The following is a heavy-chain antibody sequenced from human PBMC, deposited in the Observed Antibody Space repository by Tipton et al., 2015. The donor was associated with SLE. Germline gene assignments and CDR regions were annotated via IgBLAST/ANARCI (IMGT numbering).Heavy chain of an antibody. CDR3: ARPFRGEEFDY. V-gene: IGHV3-7*05. CDR1: GFTFTTYW. J-gene: IGHJ4*02. D-gene: IGHD3-10*01. Sequence: GSLRLSCAASGFTFTTYWMSWVRQAPGKGLEWVANINQDGSEGHYVDSVKGRFTVSRDNAKSSVYLQMNSLRAEDTAVYFCARPFRGEEFDYWGQGTLVTVSS. CDR2: INQDGSEG.